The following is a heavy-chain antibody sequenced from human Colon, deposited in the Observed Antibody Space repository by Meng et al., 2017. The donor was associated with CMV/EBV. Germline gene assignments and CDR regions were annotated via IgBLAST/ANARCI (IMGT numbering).Heavy chain of an antibody. CDR2: IYHGEGA. CDR3: ARNGFYSLDF. CDR1: GDSMSGSNW. D-gene: IGHD3-22*01. Sequence: SQTLSLTCAVSGDSMSGSNWWSGVRQPPGKGLEWSGEIYHGEGATYNPSLKSRVTISVDTSKNQLSLKLSSVTAAATAVYDCARNGFYSLDFWGQGTLVTVSS. V-gene: IGHV4-4*02. J-gene: IGHJ4*02.